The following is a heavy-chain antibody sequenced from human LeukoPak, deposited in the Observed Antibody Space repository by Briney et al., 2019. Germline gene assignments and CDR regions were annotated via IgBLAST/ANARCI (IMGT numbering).Heavy chain of an antibody. Sequence: SETLSLTCNVSGGSMRSLNWTWIRQPPGKGLEWIGNTYHSGGINYNPSLESRVTLSLDTSKNQFSLELTSVTAADTAVYYCAGGVYDFLNSWGQGTLVTVSS. CDR1: GGSMRSLN. V-gene: IGHV4-59*11. D-gene: IGHD3-9*01. J-gene: IGHJ4*02. CDR3: AGGVYDFLNS. CDR2: TYHSGGI.